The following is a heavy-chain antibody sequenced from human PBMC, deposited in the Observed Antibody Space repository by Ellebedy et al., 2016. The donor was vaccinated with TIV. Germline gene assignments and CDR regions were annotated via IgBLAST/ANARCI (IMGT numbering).Heavy chain of an antibody. V-gene: IGHV4-59*01. CDR1: GGSISIDY. Sequence: MPGGSLRLSCTVSGGSISIDYWSRIRQPPGKGLEWIGDIYYSGRTNYNHSLKSRVTISVETSQNQFSLKLSSVTAADTAVYYCARVLRIPRLDAWGQGNLVTVSS. CDR3: ARVLRIPRLDA. CDR2: IYYSGRT. J-gene: IGHJ5*02. D-gene: IGHD5-12*01.